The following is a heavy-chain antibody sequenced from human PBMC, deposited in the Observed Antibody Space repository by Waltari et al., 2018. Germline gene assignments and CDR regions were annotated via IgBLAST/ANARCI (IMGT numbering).Heavy chain of an antibody. CDR2: INQGGSDK. J-gene: IGHJ4*02. CDR1: VFTFTRYW. V-gene: IGHV3-7*03. D-gene: IGHD1-1*01. Sequence: EVQLVESGGGLVQPGGSLRLSCAASVFTFTRYWMRWVRQAPGKGLECVANINQGGSDKNYVDSVKGRFTISRDNAKNSLYLQMNSLRAEDTAVYYCARTGDDYWGQGTLVTVSS. CDR3: ARTGDDY.